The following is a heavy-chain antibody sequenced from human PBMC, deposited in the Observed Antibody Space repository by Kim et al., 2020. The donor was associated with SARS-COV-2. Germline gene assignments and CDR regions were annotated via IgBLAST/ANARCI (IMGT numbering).Heavy chain of an antibody. CDR2: IYHSRST. J-gene: IGHJ6*02. Sequence: SETLSLTCAVSGGSISSSNWWSWVRQPPGKGLEWIGEIYHSRSTNYNPSLKSRVTISVDKSKNQFSLKLSSVTAADTAVYYCARGEEYGSGGSGYYYYGMDVWGQETTLTVSS. V-gene: IGHV4-4*02. CDR1: GGSISSSNW. D-gene: IGHD2-15*01. CDR3: ARGEEYGSGGSGYYYYGMDV.